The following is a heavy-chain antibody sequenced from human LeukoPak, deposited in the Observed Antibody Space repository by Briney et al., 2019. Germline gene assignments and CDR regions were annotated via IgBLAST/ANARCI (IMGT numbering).Heavy chain of an antibody. V-gene: IGHV4-39*07. Sequence: SETLSLTCTVSGGSISSTTYYWGWIRQPPGKGLEWIGSIYYSGSTYYNPSLKSRVTISVDTSKNQFSLKLSSVTAADTAVYYCARESVAFDIWGQGTMVTVSS. CDR2: IYYSGST. CDR3: ARESVAFDI. D-gene: IGHD5/OR15-5a*01. CDR1: GGSISSTTYY. J-gene: IGHJ3*02.